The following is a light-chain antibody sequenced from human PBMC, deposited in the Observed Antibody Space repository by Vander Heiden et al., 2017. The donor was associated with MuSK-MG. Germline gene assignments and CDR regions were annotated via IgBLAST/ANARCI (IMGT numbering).Light chain of an antibody. CDR1: QGISSY. Sequence: AIRMTQSPSSFSASTGDRVTITCRASQGISSYLAWYQQKPGKAPKLLIYAASTLQSGVPSRFSGSGYGTDFTLTISCRQSEDFASYYCQQDDSYPQITFGQGTLLEIK. CDR2: AAS. J-gene: IGKJ5*01. CDR3: QQDDSYPQIT. V-gene: IGKV1-8*01.